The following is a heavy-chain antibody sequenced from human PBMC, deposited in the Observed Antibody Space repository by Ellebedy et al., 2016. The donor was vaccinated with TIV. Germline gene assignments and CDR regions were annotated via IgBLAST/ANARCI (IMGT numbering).Heavy chain of an antibody. D-gene: IGHD1-26*01. CDR3: AKDMVFGDGKWEIDV. V-gene: IGHV3-23*01. Sequence: PGGSLRLSCAASGFTFNNYAMSWVRQAPGKGLEWVSTISHTGSRTYYANSVKGRFTISRDNSRSTLYLQMNSLRAEDSAVYYCAKDMVFGDGKWEIDVWGQGTTVTVSS. J-gene: IGHJ6*02. CDR2: ISHTGSRT. CDR1: GFTFNNYA.